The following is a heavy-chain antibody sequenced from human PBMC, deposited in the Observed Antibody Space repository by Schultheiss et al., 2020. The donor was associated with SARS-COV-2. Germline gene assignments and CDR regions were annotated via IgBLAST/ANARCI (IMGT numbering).Heavy chain of an antibody. D-gene: IGHD4-17*01. J-gene: IGHJ4*02. CDR2: IYYSGST. CDR3: ARTPLYGDYDDY. V-gene: IGHV4-34*01. Sequence: SETLSLTCAVYGGSFSGYYWSWIRQPPGKGLEWIGYIYYSGSTYYNPSLKSRVTISVDTSKNQFSLKLSSVTAADTAVYYCARTPLYGDYDDYWGQGTLVTVSS. CDR1: GGSFSGYY.